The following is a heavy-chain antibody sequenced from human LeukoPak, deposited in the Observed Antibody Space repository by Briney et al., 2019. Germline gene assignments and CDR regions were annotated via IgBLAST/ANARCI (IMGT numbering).Heavy chain of an antibody. V-gene: IGHV4-34*01. J-gene: IGHJ5*02. Sequence: SETLSLTCAVYGGSFSGYYWSWIRQPPGKGLEWIREINHSGSTNYNPSLKSRVTISVDTSKNQFSLKLSSVTAADTAVYYCARGRYSSSPGGNWFDPWGQGTLVTVSS. CDR1: GGSFSGYY. CDR2: INHSGST. D-gene: IGHD6-13*01. CDR3: ARGRYSSSPGGNWFDP.